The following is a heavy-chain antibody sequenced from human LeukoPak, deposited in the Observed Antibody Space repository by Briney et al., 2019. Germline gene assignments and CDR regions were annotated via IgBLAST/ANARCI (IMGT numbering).Heavy chain of an antibody. CDR3: ARGYCTGGSCSGAWFDP. D-gene: IGHD2-15*01. CDR2: INPNNGGT. CDR1: GYTFTGYH. Sequence: ASVKVCCKASGYTFTGYHMHWVRQAPGQGLEWMGWINPNNGGTNYAQNFQGRVTMTRDTSISTAYIELSSLRSDDTAVYYCARGYCTGGSCSGAWFDPWGQGTLVTVSS. J-gene: IGHJ5*02. V-gene: IGHV1-2*02.